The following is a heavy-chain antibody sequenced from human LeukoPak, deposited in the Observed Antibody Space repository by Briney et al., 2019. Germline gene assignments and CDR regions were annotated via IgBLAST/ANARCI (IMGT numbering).Heavy chain of an antibody. CDR3: ARGKGYSGYDRYYFDY. CDR2: INPNSGGT. V-gene: IGHV1-2*02. J-gene: IGHJ4*02. D-gene: IGHD5-12*01. Sequence: ASVKVSCKASGYTFTGYYMPWVRQAPGQGLEWMGWINPNSGGTNYAQKFQGRVTMTRDTSISTAYMELSRLRSDDTAVYYCARGKGYSGYDRYYFDYWGQGTLVTVSS. CDR1: GYTFTGYY.